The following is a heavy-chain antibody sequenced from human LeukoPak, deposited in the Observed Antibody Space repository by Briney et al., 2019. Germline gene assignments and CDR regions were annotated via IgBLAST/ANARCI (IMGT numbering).Heavy chain of an antibody. CDR1: GFTFSGST. Sequence: GGSLRLSCAASGFTFSGSTIHWVRQASGKGLEWVGRIRSEAKSYATAYIESVKGRFTISRDNSKNTLYLQMNSLRAGDTAVYYCAKDYAAGRPYYFDSWGQGTLVTVSS. V-gene: IGHV3-73*01. CDR3: AKDYAAGRPYYFDS. D-gene: IGHD6-13*01. J-gene: IGHJ4*02. CDR2: IRSEAKSYAT.